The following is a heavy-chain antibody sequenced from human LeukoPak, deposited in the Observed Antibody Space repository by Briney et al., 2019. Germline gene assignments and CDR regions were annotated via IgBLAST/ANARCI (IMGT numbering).Heavy chain of an antibody. CDR2: IYYSGST. CDR3: ARHVDYILYY. V-gene: IGHV4-39*01. D-gene: IGHD4-11*01. J-gene: IGHJ4*02. CDR1: GGSISSSSYY. Sequence: PSETLSLTCTVSGGSISSSSYYWGWIRQPPGKGLEWIGSIYYSGSTYYNPSLKSRVTISVDTSKNQFSLKLSSVTAADTAVYYCARHVDYILYYWGQGTLVTVSS.